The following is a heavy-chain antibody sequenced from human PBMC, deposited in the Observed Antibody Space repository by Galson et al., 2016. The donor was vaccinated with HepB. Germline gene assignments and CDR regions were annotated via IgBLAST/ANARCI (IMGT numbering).Heavy chain of an antibody. D-gene: IGHD3-16*01. J-gene: IGHJ4*02. V-gene: IGHV1-18*01. CDR2: IGAYNGDS. CDR3: ARMGVLWGDTPPFDN. CDR1: GYTFTNYG. Sequence: SVKVSCKASGYTFTNYGVSWVRQAPGQGLEWMGWIGAYNGDSNYAQNFQGRVTMTTDTSKSTAYMELRSLRSDDTAVYYGARMGVLWGDTPPFDNWGQGSLVTVSS.